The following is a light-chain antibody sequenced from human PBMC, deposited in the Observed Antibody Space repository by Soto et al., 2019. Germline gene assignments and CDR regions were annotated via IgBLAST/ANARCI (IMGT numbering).Light chain of an antibody. CDR1: SRDVGGYNY. V-gene: IGLV2-14*03. J-gene: IGLJ1*01. Sequence: QSDVTRRASVSGSPGQSITISWTGTSRDVGGYNYVSWYQHHPGKAPKLMIYDVSNRPSGVSNRFSGSKSGNTASLTISGLQPEDEADYYCSSYTTSNTRQIVFGTGTKVTVL. CDR3: SSYTTSNTRQIV. CDR2: DVS.